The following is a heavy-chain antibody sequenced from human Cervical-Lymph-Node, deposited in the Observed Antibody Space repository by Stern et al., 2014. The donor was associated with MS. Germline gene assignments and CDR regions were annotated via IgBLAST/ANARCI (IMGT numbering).Heavy chain of an antibody. CDR1: GFIFDNHA. CDR3: AKDLRKDYYDSSGYGWYFDL. J-gene: IGHJ2*01. Sequence: EVQLVESGGGLIQAGRSLRLSCVASGFIFDNHAIHLVRQAPGKGPEWVSGISRNSGSIGYADSVKGRFTISRDNAKKSLSLQMNSLRPEDTALYYCAKDLRKDYYDSSGYGWYFDLWGRGTLVIVSS. V-gene: IGHV3-9*01. CDR2: ISRNSGSI. D-gene: IGHD3-22*01.